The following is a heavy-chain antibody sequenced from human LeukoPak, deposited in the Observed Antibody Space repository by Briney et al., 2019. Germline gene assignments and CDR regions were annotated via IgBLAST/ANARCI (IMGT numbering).Heavy chain of an antibody. CDR3: ARDSSGSYIFDY. J-gene: IGHJ4*02. D-gene: IGHD1-26*01. V-gene: IGHV3-48*02. Sequence: GGSLRLSCAASGFTFSSYNTNWVRQAPGKGLEWVSYISSSSSIMYYADSVKGRFTISRDNAKNSLYLQMNSLTDEDTAVYYCARDSSGSYIFDYWGQGTLVTVSS. CDR2: ISSSSSIM. CDR1: GFTFSSYN.